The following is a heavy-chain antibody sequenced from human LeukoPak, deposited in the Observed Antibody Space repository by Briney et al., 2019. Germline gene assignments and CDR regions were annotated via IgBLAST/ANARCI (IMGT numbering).Heavy chain of an antibody. J-gene: IGHJ4*02. Sequence: GGSLRLSCAASGFTFSSYAMSWVRQAPGKGLEWVSAISGSGGSTYYADSVKGRFTIPRDNSKNTLYLQMNSLRAEDTAVYYCAKEYCSGGSCYYFDYWGQGTLVTVSS. CDR2: ISGSGGST. CDR1: GFTFSSYA. V-gene: IGHV3-23*01. CDR3: AKEYCSGGSCYYFDY. D-gene: IGHD2-15*01.